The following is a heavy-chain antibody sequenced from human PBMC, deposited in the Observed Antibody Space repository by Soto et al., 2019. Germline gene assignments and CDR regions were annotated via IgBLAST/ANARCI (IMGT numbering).Heavy chain of an antibody. CDR1: GDSINNTYW. CDR3: ARAVYCTTANCWDDFHYYNIDV. J-gene: IGHJ6*02. D-gene: IGHD2-2*01. Sequence: QVQLQQSGPGLVKPSGTLSLTCFVSGDSINNTYWWSWVRQAPEKGLEWVGEIYVTGGRSYMPSLRGRITLSVDTSKNQFSLKLTSVTAADTAVYYCARAVYCTTANCWDDFHYYNIDVWGQGTAVTVSS. V-gene: IGHV4-4*02. CDR2: IYVTGGR.